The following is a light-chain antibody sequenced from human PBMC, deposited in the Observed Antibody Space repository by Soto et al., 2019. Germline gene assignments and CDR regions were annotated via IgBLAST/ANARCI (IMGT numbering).Light chain of an antibody. Sequence: QSVLTQPPSLSVTPGQTVTISCIGSRSNIGSAIVHWYQQLPGTAPKHLIYMNSQRPSGVPDRFSVSKSGTSASLVITGLRPEDEADYYCVAWDDNLGSRVFGGGTKLTVL. CDR2: MNS. J-gene: IGLJ3*02. V-gene: IGLV1-47*01. CDR1: RSNIGSAI. CDR3: VAWDDNLGSRV.